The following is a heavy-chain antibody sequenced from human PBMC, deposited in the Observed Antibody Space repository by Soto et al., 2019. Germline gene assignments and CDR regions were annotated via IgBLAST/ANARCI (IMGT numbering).Heavy chain of an antibody. Sequence: PAWSLRLSCSASGLTFTNYWMHWVRQAPGKGLAWVSRVKSDGSSATYADSVKGRFTISRDNANNTLYLQMNSLRAEDTAVYYCATELALGYWGQGTLVTVSS. CDR3: ATELALGY. CDR2: VKSDGSSA. V-gene: IGHV3-74*01. D-gene: IGHD6-6*01. J-gene: IGHJ4*02. CDR1: GLTFTNYW.